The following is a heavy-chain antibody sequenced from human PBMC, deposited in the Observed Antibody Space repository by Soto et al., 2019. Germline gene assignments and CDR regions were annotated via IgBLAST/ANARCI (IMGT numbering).Heavy chain of an antibody. Sequence: ASVKVSCKASGYTFTRYGISWVRQAPGQGLEWMGWISAYNGNTNYAQKLQGRVTMTTDTSTSTAYMELRSLRSDDTAVYYCARIDYYDFWIGYYTNWFDPWGQGTLVTVSS. D-gene: IGHD3-3*01. J-gene: IGHJ5*02. CDR2: ISAYNGNT. CDR1: GYTFTRYG. CDR3: ARIDYYDFWIGYYTNWFDP. V-gene: IGHV1-18*01.